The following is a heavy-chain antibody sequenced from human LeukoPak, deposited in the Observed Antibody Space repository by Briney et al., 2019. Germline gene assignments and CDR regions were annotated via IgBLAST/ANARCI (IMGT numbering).Heavy chain of an antibody. CDR1: GFTFSNYD. Sequence: GGSLRLSCAASGFTFSNYDMHWVRQAPGKGLEWVSAISSGSSYIYYADSIKGRFTISRDNAENSLYLQMNSLRAVDTAVYFCARGEEKATITALDSWGQGTLVTVSS. CDR3: ARGEEKATITALDS. CDR2: ISSGSSYI. D-gene: IGHD5-24*01. J-gene: IGHJ4*02. V-gene: IGHV3-21*01.